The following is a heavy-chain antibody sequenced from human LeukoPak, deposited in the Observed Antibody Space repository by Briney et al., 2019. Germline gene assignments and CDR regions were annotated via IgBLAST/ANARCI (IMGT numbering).Heavy chain of an antibody. CDR1: GGSFSGYY. V-gene: IGHV4-34*01. CDR2: INHSGNT. CDR3: ARKPRGYSYGYWFDP. D-gene: IGHD5-18*01. J-gene: IGHJ5*02. Sequence: SETLSLTCAVYGGSFSGYYWSWIRQPPGKGLEWIGEINHSGNTIYNPSLKGRVTISVDTSKNQLSLKLSSVSAADTAVYYCARKPRGYSYGYWFDPWGQGTLVTVSS.